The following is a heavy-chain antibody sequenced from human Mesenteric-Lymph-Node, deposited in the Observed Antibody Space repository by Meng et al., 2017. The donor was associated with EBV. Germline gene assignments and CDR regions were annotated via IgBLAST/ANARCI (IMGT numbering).Heavy chain of an antibody. CDR3: ARDRSTGFDY. Sequence: QVQRVESGGDLFKPGGFLRLSCVASGFAFSSYYMNWIRQAPGKGLEWVSYISSSGSTIYYADSVKGRFTISRDNAKNSLYLQMNSLRAEDTAVYYCARDRSTGFDYWGQGTLVTVSS. D-gene: IGHD4-17*01. CDR2: ISSSGSTI. CDR1: GFAFSSYY. J-gene: IGHJ4*02. V-gene: IGHV3-11*01.